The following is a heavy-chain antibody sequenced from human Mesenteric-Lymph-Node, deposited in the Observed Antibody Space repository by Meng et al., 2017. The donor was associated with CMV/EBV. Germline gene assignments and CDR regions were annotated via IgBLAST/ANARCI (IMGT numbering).Heavy chain of an antibody. Sequence: NSYAMHWVRQATGKGLEWVAVISYDGSNQYYADSVEGRFTISRDNSNNTLSLQMNSLRADDTAVYYCARDQSGVLTGWDRMNWFDPWGQGTLVTVSS. J-gene: IGHJ5*02. CDR3: ARDQSGVLTGWDRMNWFDP. D-gene: IGHD3-9*01. CDR1: NSYA. CDR2: ISYDGSNQ. V-gene: IGHV3-30*04.